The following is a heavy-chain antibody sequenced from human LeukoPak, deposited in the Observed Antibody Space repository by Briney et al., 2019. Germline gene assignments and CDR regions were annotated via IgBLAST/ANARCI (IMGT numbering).Heavy chain of an antibody. CDR1: GYTFTDYY. CDR3: AKGENYYGSGRDYFDY. J-gene: IGHJ4*02. D-gene: IGHD3-10*01. CDR2: INPNSGGT. Sequence: GASVKVSCKASGYTFTDYYMHWVRQAPGQGLEWMGWINPNSGGTNYAQKFQGRVTMTRDTSITTAYMDLSRLRSDDTAVYYCAKGENYYGSGRDYFDYWGQGALVTVSS. V-gene: IGHV1-2*02.